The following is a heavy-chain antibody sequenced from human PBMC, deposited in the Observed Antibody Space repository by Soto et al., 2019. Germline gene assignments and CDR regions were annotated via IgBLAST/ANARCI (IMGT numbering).Heavy chain of an antibody. J-gene: IGHJ5*02. D-gene: IGHD1-26*01. V-gene: IGHV3-33*01. CDR1: GFTFSSYG. Sequence: QVQLVESGGGVVQPGRSLRLSCAASGFTFSSYGMHWVRQAQGKGLEWVAVIWYDGSNKYYADSVKGRFTISRDNSKNTLYLQMNSLRAEDTAVYYCARNSQSAGAGWFDPWGQGTLVTVSS. CDR3: ARNSQSAGAGWFDP. CDR2: IWYDGSNK.